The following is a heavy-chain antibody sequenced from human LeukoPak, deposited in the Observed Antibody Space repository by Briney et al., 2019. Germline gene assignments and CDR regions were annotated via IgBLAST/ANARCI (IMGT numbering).Heavy chain of an antibody. Sequence: GGSLRLSCAASRFTFSSYTMNWVRQAPGKGLEWVSYIDLSGSTLYYVDSVKGRLTISRDNAKNSLYLQMNSLRAEDTAVYYCAKGPPLFAPWGQRTLVAVSS. CDR2: IDLSGSTL. V-gene: IGHV3-48*04. CDR1: RFTFSSYT. J-gene: IGHJ5*02. CDR3: AKGPPLFAP.